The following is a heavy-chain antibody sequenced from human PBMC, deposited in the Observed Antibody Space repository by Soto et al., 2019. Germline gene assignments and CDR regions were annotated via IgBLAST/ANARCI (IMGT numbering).Heavy chain of an antibody. J-gene: IGHJ4*02. CDR1: GGSISSGGYY. Sequence: SEPLSLTCTVSGGSISSGGYYWSWIRQHPGKGLEWIGYIYYSGSTYYNPSLKSRVTISVDTSKNQFSLKLSSVTAADTAVYYCARLRSEATLDYWGQGTLVTVSS. V-gene: IGHV4-31*03. CDR3: ARLRSEATLDY. D-gene: IGHD1-26*01. CDR2: IYYSGST.